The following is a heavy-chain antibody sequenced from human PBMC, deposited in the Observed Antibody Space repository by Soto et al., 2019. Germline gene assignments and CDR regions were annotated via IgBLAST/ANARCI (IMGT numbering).Heavy chain of an antibody. CDR2: SYPGDSDT. D-gene: IGHD1-1*01. CDR3: ARVRDAYNFNP. J-gene: IGHJ5*02. V-gene: IGHV5-51*01. Sequence: EESLKISCKGSGYIFTNYWIAWVRQMPGKGLEWMGISYPGDSDTRYSPSLQGQVTMSADKSITPAYLQYSSLKASDTAIFQCARVRDAYNFNPWAQGTWVTVSS. CDR1: GYIFTNYW.